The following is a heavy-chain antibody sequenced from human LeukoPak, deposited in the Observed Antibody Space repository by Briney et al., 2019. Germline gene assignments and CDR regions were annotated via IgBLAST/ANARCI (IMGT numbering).Heavy chain of an antibody. CDR3: ARQIIPYYMDV. Sequence: ASEILSLTCTVSGYSISSDYYCDWIRQPPEKLLEWIGSIYHSGSTYYNPSLKSRVTVSLDTSKNQFSLQLSSVTAADTAVYYCARQIIPYYMDVWGKGTTVTVSS. D-gene: IGHD2-21*01. CDR2: IYHSGST. CDR1: GYSISSDYY. J-gene: IGHJ6*03. V-gene: IGHV4-38-2*02.